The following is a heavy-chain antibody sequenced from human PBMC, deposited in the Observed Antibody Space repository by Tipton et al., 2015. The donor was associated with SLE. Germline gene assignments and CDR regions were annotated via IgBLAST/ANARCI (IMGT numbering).Heavy chain of an antibody. D-gene: IGHD3-9*01. CDR3: ARTPRYYDMLTSYYMPPDY. CDR2: INHSGST. CDR1: GGSFSGYY. Sequence: TLSLTCAVYGGSFSGYYWSWIRQPPGKGLEWIGEINHSGSTNYNPSLKSRVTISVDTSKNQFSLKLSSVTAADTAVYYCARTPRYYDMLTSYYMPPDYWGQGPRVTVSS. V-gene: IGHV4-34*01. J-gene: IGHJ4*02.